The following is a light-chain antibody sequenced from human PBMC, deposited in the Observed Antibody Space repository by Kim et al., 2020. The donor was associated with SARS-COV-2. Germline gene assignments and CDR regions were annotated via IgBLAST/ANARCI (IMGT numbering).Light chain of an antibody. Sequence: GKSITISCTGTSSDVGGYNYVSWCQQHPGKAPKLMIYDVSKRPSGVSNRFSGSKSGNTASLTISGLQAEDEADYYCSSYTSSSTWVFGGGTQLTVL. CDR1: SSDVGGYNY. CDR2: DVS. CDR3: SSYTSSSTWV. J-gene: IGLJ3*02. V-gene: IGLV2-14*04.